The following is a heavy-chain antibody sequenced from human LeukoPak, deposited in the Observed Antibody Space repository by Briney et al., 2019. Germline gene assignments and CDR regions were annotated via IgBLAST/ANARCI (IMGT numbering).Heavy chain of an antibody. CDR2: IIASGGTT. J-gene: IGHJ3*02. V-gene: IGHV3-23*01. Sequence: GGSLRLSCAASGFPFSSYAMSWFRQTPGKGLEWVSSIIASGGTTYYADPVKGRFTISRDNSKNTVYLQMNTLRAEDTAVYYCAKAMDYYDSRDAFDIWGQGTMVTVSS. D-gene: IGHD3-22*01. CDR1: GFPFSSYA. CDR3: AKAMDYYDSRDAFDI.